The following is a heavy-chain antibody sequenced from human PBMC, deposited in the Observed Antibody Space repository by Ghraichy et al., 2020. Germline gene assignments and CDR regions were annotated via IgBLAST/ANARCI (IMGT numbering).Heavy chain of an antibody. J-gene: IGHJ4*02. CDR2: ISGSGGST. V-gene: IGHV3-23*01. Sequence: GESLNISCAASGFTFSSYAMSWVRQAPGKGLEWVSAISGSGGSTYYADSVKGRFTISRDNSKNTLYLQMNSLRAEDMAVYYCASIFGEGDYWGQGTLVTVSS. CDR3: ASIFGEGDY. CDR1: GFTFSSYA. D-gene: IGHD3-3*01.